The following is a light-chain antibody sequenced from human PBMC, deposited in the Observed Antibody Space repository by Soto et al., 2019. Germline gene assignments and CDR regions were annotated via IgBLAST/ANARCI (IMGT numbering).Light chain of an antibody. CDR1: QSISSW. J-gene: IGKJ1*01. Sequence: DIQMTQSPSTLSASVGDRVTITCRASQSISSWLAWYQQKPGKAPKVLIYAASSLQSGVPSRFSGSGSGTEFTLTNSSLQPEDFASYYCQQYNSYSTFGQGTKV. V-gene: IGKV1-5*01. CDR3: QQYNSYST. CDR2: AAS.